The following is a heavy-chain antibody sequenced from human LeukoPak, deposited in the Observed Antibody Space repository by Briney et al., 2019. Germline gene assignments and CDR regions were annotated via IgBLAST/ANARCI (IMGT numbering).Heavy chain of an antibody. V-gene: IGHV3-66*02. J-gene: IGHJ4*02. D-gene: IGHD3-3*01. CDR1: GFTVSSNY. CDR3: ARAPPSDFWSGPYYFDY. CDR2: IYSGGST. Sequence: GGSLRLSCAASGFTVSSNYMSWVRQAPGKGLEWVSVIYSGGSTYYADSVKGRFIISRDNSKNTLYLQMNSLRAEDTAVYYCARAPPSDFWSGPYYFDYWGQGTLVTVSS.